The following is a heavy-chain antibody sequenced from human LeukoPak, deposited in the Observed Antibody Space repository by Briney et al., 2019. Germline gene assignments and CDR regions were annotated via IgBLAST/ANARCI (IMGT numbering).Heavy chain of an antibody. Sequence: SETLSLTCAVYGGSFSGYYWSWIRQPPGKGLEWIGEINHSGSTNYNPSLKSRVTISVDTSKNQFSLKLSSVTAADTAVYYCARLGSTPGILYFQHWGQGTLVTVSS. V-gene: IGHV4-34*01. D-gene: IGHD2-15*01. CDR2: INHSGST. CDR1: GGSFSGYY. J-gene: IGHJ1*01. CDR3: ARLGSTPGILYFQH.